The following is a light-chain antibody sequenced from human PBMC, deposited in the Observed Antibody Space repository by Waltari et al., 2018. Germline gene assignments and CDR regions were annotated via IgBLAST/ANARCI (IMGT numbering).Light chain of an antibody. V-gene: IGLV3-25*03. Sequence: SYELTQPPSVSVSPGQTARITCSADALSKQYAYWYQQKPGQAPVLVIYKDSERPSGIPERFSGSSSGTTVTLTISGVQAEDEADYHCQSRDNSGTNRVLFGGGTKLTVL. CDR3: QSRDNSGTNRVL. CDR2: KDS. CDR1: ALSKQY. J-gene: IGLJ2*01.